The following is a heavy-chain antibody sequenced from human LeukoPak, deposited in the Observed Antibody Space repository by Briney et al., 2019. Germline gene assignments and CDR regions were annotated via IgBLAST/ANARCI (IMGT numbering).Heavy chain of an antibody. CDR3: ARLDILTGYYADY. J-gene: IGHJ4*02. D-gene: IGHD3-9*01. CDR2: INPSGGST. V-gene: IGHV1-46*01. Sequence: ASVKVSCKASGYTFTSYYMHWVRQAPGQGLEWMGIINPSGGSTSYAQKFQGRATMTRDMSTSTVYMELSSLRSEDTAVYYCARLDILTGYYADYWGQGTLVTVSS. CDR1: GYTFTSYY.